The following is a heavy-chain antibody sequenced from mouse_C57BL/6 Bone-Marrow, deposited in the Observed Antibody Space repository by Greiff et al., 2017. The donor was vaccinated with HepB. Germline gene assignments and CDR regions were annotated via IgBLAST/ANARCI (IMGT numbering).Heavy chain of an antibody. V-gene: IGHV5-12*01. CDR3: ARQYYYGSSHWYFDV. D-gene: IGHD1-1*01. CDR2: ISNGGGST. CDR1: GFTFSDYY. Sequence: DVKLVESGGGLVQPGGSLKLSCAASGFTFSDYYMYWVRQTPEKRLEWVAYISNGGGSTYYPDTVKGRFTISRDNAKNTLYLQMSRLKSEDTAMYYCARQYYYGSSHWYFDVWGTGTTVTVAS. J-gene: IGHJ1*03.